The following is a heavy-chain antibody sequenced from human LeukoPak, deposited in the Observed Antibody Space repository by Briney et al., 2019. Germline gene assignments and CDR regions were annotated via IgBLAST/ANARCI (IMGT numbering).Heavy chain of an antibody. J-gene: IGHJ4*02. CDR1: GFAFSTYW. CDR3: TRGYYSCDY. Sequence: GGSLRLSCAASGFAFSTYWMHWVRQAPGKGLVWVSRINSDGTSTSYADSVKGRFTISRDNAKNTLHLQMNSLRAEDTAVYYCTRGYYSCDYWGQGTLVAVSS. CDR2: INSDGTST. V-gene: IGHV3-74*01. D-gene: IGHD3-10*01.